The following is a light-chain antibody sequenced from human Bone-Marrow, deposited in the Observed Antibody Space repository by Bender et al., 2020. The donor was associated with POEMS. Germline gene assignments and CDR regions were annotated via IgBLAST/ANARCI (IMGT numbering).Light chain of an antibody. Sequence: QSVLTQPPSVSGAPGQRITISCTGTSSNIGAGYDVHWYQQLPGRAPTLLISDTSNRPSGVPDRFSGSRSGTSASLAISGLQSEDEADYYCAVWDDSLNGWVFGGGTKLTVL. CDR2: DTS. CDR3: AVWDDSLNGWV. V-gene: IGLV1-40*01. J-gene: IGLJ3*02. CDR1: SSNIGAGYD.